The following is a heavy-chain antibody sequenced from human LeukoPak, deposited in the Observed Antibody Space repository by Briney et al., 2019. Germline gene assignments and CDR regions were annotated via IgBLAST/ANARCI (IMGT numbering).Heavy chain of an antibody. CDR2: IYYSGST. V-gene: IGHV4-30-4*01. D-gene: IGHD3-3*01. J-gene: IGHJ3*02. CDR3: AREPYYDFWSGYYDAFDI. Sequence: KPSETLSLACTVSGGSISSGDYYWSWIRQPPGEGLEWIGYIYYSGSTYYNPSLKSRVTISVDTSKNQFSLKLSSVTAADTAVYYCAREPYYDFWSGYYDAFDIWGQGTMVTVSS. CDR1: GGSISSGDYY.